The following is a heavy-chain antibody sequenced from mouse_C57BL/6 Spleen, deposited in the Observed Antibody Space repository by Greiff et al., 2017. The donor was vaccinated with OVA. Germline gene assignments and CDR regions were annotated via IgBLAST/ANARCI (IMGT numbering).Heavy chain of an antibody. CDR2: IRSKSNNYAT. V-gene: IGHV10-1*01. CDR1: GFSFNTYA. CDR3: VRHQYSYFDY. J-gene: IGHJ2*01. D-gene: IGHD5-1-1*01. Sequence: EVKLVESGGGLVQPKGSLKLSCAASGFSFNTYAMNWVRQAPGKGLEWVARIRSKSNNYATYYADSVKDRFTISRDDSESMLYLQMNNLKTEDTAMYYCVRHQYSYFDYWGQGTTLTVSS.